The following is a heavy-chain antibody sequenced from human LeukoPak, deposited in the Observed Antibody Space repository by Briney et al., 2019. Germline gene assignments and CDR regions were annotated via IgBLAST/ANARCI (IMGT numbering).Heavy chain of an antibody. CDR3: ARVVATWAYYMDV. CDR1: GASISSGDYY. V-gene: IGHV4-30-4*08. D-gene: IGHD1-1*01. Sequence: PSQTLSLTCTVSGASISSGDYYWTWIRQTPGQGLERIGYIYVRGTTFYTASLTSRASISRDTSKNQFSLNLNSVTAADTAVYYCARVVATWAYYMDVWGKGTSVTVSS. J-gene: IGHJ6*03. CDR2: IYVRGTT.